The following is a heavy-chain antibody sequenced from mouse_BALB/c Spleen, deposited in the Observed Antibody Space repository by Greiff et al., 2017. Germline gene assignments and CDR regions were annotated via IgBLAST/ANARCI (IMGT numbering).Heavy chain of an antibody. CDR1: GFTFSSYG. CDR2: ISSGGSYT. J-gene: IGHJ2*01. CDR3: ARHGDGYWGY. Sequence: EVQLVESGGDLVKPGGSLKLSCAASGFTFSSYGMSWVRQTPDKRLEWVATISSGGSYTYYPDSVKGRFTISRDNAKNTLYLQMSSLKSEDTAMYYCARHGDGYWGYWGQGTTLTVSS. D-gene: IGHD2-3*01. V-gene: IGHV5-6*01.